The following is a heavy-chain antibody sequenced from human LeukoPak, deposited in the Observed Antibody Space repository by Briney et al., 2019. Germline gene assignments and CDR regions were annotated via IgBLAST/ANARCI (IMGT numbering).Heavy chain of an antibody. Sequence: PGGSLRLSCAASGFTFSSYAMSWVRQAPGKGLEWVSAISGSGGSTYYADSVKGRFTISRDNSKNTLYLQMNSLRAEDTAVYYCAKDNIAVADSGMYNWFDPWGQGTLVTVSS. V-gene: IGHV3-23*01. CDR2: ISGSGGST. CDR3: AKDNIAVADSGMYNWFDP. CDR1: GFTFSSYA. J-gene: IGHJ5*02. D-gene: IGHD6-19*01.